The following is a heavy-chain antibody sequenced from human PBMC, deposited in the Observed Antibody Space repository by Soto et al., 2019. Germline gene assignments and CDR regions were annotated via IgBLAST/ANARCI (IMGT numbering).Heavy chain of an antibody. Sequence: QVQLQESGPGLVKPSETLSLTCSVSGASVTSRGYYWSWIRQTPGKGLEWMGYVTYSGITTYNPSLKSRVAISVDTANNQFSLSLSSVRAADTAVYYSVRDYIEHPHYHFDSWGQGTLVTVSS. CDR1: GASVTSRGYY. CDR3: VRDYIEHPHYHFDS. V-gene: IGHV4-61*08. CDR2: VTYSGIT. D-gene: IGHD3-10*01. J-gene: IGHJ4*02.